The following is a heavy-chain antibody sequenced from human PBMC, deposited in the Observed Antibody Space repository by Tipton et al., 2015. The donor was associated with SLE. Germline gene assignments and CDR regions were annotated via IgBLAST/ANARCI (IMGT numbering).Heavy chain of an antibody. CDR3: ARDSVYGRYSSGDY. D-gene: IGHD6-25*01. V-gene: IGHV4-59*11. CDR2: IYYSGST. J-gene: IGHJ4*02. Sequence: TLSLTCTVSGGSISSHYWSWIRQPPGKGLEWIGYIYYSGSTYYNPSLKSRVTISVDTSKNQFSLKLSSVTAADTAVYYCARDSVYGRYSSGDYWGQGTLVTVSS. CDR1: GGSISSHY.